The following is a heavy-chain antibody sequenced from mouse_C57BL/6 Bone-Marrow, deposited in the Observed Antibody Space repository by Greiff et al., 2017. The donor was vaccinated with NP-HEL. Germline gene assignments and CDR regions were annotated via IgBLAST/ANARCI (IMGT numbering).Heavy chain of an antibody. CDR1: GYTFTDYY. CDR2: IFPGSGST. V-gene: IGHV1-75*01. Sequence: VQLQQSGPELVKPGASVKISCKASGYTFTDYYINWVKQRPGQGLEWIGWIFPGSGSTYYNEKFKGKATLTVDKSSSTAYMLLSSLTSEDSAVYFCAKMAWLRRAWFAYWGQGTLVTVSA. CDR3: AKMAWLRRAWFAY. J-gene: IGHJ3*01. D-gene: IGHD2-2*01.